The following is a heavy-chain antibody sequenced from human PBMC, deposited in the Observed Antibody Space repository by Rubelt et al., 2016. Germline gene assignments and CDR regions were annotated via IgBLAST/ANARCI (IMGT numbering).Heavy chain of an antibody. CDR2: ISGSGGRT. V-gene: IGHV3-23*04. CDR3: LSSLADFDY. J-gene: IGHJ4*02. D-gene: IGHD2/OR15-2a*01. Sequence: EVQLVESGGGLVKPGESLRLSCAASGFTFSSYSMNWVRQAPGKGLEWVSAISGSGGRTYYADSVKGRFTISRDNSKKTLFMQMNSLRAEDTAVYYCLSSLADFDYWGQGALVTVSS. CDR1: GFTFSSYS.